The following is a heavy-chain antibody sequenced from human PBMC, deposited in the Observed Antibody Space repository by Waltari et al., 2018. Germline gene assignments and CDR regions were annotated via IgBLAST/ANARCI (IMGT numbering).Heavy chain of an antibody. CDR1: GGTFSSYA. D-gene: IGHD2-15*01. Sequence: QVQLVQSGAEVKKPGSSVKVSCKASGGTFSSYAISWVRQAPGQGLEWMGRIIPIFGTANYAQKFQGRVTITADESTSTAYMELSSLRSEDTAVYYCASSRCSGGSCYPGYFDYWGQGTLVTVSS. J-gene: IGHJ4*02. CDR3: ASSRCSGGSCYPGYFDY. CDR2: IIPIFGTA. V-gene: IGHV1-69*13.